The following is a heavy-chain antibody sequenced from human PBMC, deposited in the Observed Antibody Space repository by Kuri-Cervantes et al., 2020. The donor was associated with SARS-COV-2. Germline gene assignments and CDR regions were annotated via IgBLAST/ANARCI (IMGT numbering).Heavy chain of an antibody. CDR3: ARHRLWGSTLIGGAFDI. CDR1: GYSFTTYW. D-gene: IGHD3-10*02. J-gene: IGHJ3*02. CDR2: IYPGDSDT. V-gene: IGHV5-51*01. Sequence: GESLKISCKGSGYSFTTYWIGWVRQMPGKGLEWMGIIYPGDSDTRYSPSFQGQVTISADKSISTAYLQWSSLKASDTAIYYCARHRLWGSTLIGGAFDIWGQGTMVTVSS.